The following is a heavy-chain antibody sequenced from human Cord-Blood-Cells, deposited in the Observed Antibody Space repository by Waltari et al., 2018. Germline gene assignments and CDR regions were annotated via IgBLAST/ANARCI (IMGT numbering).Heavy chain of an antibody. D-gene: IGHD6-6*01. Sequence: QVQLVESGGGVVQPGRSLRLSCAASGFPFGSSAMHWVRQAPGKGLEWVAVISYDGSNKYYADSVKGRFTISRDNSKNTLYLQMNSLRAEDTAVYYCASPSYYFDYWGQGTLVTVSS. CDR2: ISYDGSNK. CDR3: ASPSYYFDY. V-gene: IGHV3-30-3*01. CDR1: GFPFGSSA. J-gene: IGHJ4*02.